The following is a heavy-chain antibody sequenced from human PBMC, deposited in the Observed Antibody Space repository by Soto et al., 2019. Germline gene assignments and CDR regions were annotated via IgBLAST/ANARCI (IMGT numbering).Heavy chain of an antibody. CDR1: GGSISSYY. D-gene: IGHD2-2*01. CDR3: ARHRVVPAAMPGGWFDP. CDR2: IYYSGST. V-gene: IGHV4-59*08. J-gene: IGHJ5*02. Sequence: SETLSLTCTVSGGSISSYYWSWIRQPPGKGLEWIGYIYYSGSTNYNPSLKSRVTISVDTSKNQFSLKLSSVTAADTAVYYCARHRVVPAAMPGGWFDPWGQGTLVTVSS.